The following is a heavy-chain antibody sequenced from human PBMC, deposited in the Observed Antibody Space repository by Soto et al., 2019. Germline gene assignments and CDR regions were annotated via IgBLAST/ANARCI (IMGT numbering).Heavy chain of an antibody. Sequence: GGSLRLSCAASGFTFSSYGMHWVRQAPGKGLEWVAVIWYDGSNKYYADSVKGRFTISRDNSKNTLYLQMNSLRAEDTAVYYCARGKGITMIVTVDAFDIWGQGTMVTVSS. J-gene: IGHJ3*02. V-gene: IGHV3-33*01. D-gene: IGHD3-22*01. CDR1: GFTFSSYG. CDR2: IWYDGSNK. CDR3: ARGKGITMIVTVDAFDI.